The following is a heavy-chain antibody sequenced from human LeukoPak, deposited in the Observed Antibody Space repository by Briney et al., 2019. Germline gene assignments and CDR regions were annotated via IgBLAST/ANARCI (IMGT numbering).Heavy chain of an antibody. D-gene: IGHD6-13*01. CDR3: ARDQGSLTRSWYTGY. CDR2: INPYSGDT. V-gene: IGHV1-2*06. J-gene: IGHJ4*02. CDR1: GYTFTGYH. Sequence: ASVKVSCXASGYTFTGYHIHWVRQARGQGLEWMARINPYSGDTNFAQKFQGRVTMTRDTSITTAYMDLSSLTPDDTAVYFCARDQGSLTRSWYTGYWGQGTQVTVSS.